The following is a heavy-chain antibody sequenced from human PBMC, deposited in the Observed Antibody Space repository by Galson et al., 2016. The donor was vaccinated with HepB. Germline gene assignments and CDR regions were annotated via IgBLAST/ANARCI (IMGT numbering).Heavy chain of an antibody. Sequence: QSGAEVTKPGQSLKISCKGFGPSFTNYWIGWVRQMPGKGLEWMGIIYPGDSDTTYSPPFQGQVTISADKSISTAYLQWSSLKASDTAMYYCARSNDTYYYDSRGYYKYAMDVWGQGTTVTVSS. CDR3: ARSNDTYYYDSRGYYKYAMDV. CDR1: GPSFTNYW. V-gene: IGHV5-51*01. CDR2: IYPGDSDT. J-gene: IGHJ6*02. D-gene: IGHD3-22*01.